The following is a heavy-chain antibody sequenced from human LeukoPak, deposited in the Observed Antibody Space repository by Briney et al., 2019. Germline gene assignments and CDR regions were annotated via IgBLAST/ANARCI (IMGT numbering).Heavy chain of an antibody. CDR2: ISAYNGNT. D-gene: IGHD1-26*01. J-gene: IGHJ5*02. CDR3: ARVSVGDTMRPGPNWFDP. Sequence: GASVKVSCKASGYTFTSYGISWVRQAPGQGLEWMGWISAYNGNTNYAQKLQGRVTMTTDTSTSTAYMELRSLRSDDTAVYYCARVSVGDTMRPGPNWFDPWGQGTLVTVSS. CDR1: GYTFTSYG. V-gene: IGHV1-18*01.